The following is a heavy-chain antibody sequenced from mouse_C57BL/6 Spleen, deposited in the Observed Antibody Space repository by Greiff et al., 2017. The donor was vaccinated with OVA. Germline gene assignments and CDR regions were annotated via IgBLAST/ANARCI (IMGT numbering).Heavy chain of an antibody. CDR3: TISYYDYDELACCDY. V-gene: IGHV1-15*01. Sequence: VQLQQSGAELVRPGASVTLSCKASGYTFTDYEMHWVKQTPVHGLEWIGAIDPETGGTAYNQTFKGKAIMTADKSSSTAYMELRSLTSEDSAVYYCTISYYDYDELACCDYWGQGTTLTVSS. CDR2: IDPETGGT. J-gene: IGHJ2*01. D-gene: IGHD2-4*01. CDR1: GYTFTDYE.